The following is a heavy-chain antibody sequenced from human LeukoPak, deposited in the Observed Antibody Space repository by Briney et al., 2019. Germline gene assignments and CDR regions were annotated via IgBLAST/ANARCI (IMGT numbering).Heavy chain of an antibody. CDR3: ARGSMPKPYYFDY. CDR1: GGSISSGGYS. CDR2: IYHSGST. D-gene: IGHD1-26*01. V-gene: IGHV4-30-2*01. J-gene: IGHJ4*02. Sequence: SETLSLTCAVSGGSISSGGYSWSWIRQPPGKGLEWIGYIYHSGSTYYNSSLKSRVTISVDRSKNQFSLKLSSVTAADTAVYYCARGSMPKPYYFDYWGQGTLVTVSS.